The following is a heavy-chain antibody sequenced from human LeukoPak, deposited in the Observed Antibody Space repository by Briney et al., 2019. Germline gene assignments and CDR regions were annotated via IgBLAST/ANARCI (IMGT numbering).Heavy chain of an antibody. J-gene: IGHJ4*02. V-gene: IGHV1-2*02. D-gene: IGHD5-18*01. CDR2: INPNSGGT. CDR1: GYTFTGYY. CDR3: ARAWGYSYGPHFDY. Sequence: ASVKVSCKASGYTFTGYYMHWVRQAPGQGLEWMGWINPNSGGTNYAQKFQGRVTMTRDTSISTAYMELSRLRTDDTAVYYCARAWGYSYGPHFDYWGQGTLVTVSS.